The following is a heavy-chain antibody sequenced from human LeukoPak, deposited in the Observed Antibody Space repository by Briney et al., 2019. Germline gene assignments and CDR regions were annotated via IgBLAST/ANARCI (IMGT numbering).Heavy chain of an antibody. V-gene: IGHV3-11*01. CDR2: ISSSGSTI. CDR3: ARRYSSGFDP. CDR1: GFTFSDYY. J-gene: IGHJ5*02. Sequence: GGPLRLSCAASGFTFSDYYMSWIRQAPGKGREWVSYISSSGSTIYYADPVKGRFTTPRDNAKNSLYLQMNSLRAEDTAVYYCARRYSSGFDPWGQGTLVTVSS. D-gene: IGHD2-15*01.